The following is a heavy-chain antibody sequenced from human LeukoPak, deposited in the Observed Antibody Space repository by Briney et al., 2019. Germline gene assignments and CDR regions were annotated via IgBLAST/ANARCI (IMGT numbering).Heavy chain of an antibody. CDR3: ARDVSISGSYLY. Sequence: ASVKVSCKASGYTFTGYYMHWVRQAPGQGLEWMGWINPNSGGTNYAQKFQGRVTMTRDTSISTAYMELSRLRSDDTAVYYCARDVSISGSYLYWGQGTLVTVSS. V-gene: IGHV1-2*02. J-gene: IGHJ4*02. CDR1: GYTFTGYY. CDR2: INPNSGGT. D-gene: IGHD1-26*01.